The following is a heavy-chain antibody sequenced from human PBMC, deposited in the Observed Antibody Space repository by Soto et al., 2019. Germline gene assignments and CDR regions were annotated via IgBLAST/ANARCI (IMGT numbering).Heavy chain of an antibody. D-gene: IGHD3-10*01. CDR1: GDTFSFYT. V-gene: IGHV1-69*02. Sequence: QVQLVQSGAELKKPGSSVKVSCKASGDTFSFYTINWVRQAPGLGLEWMGRVNPILSMSNYAQKFQGRVTMTADKSTRTAYVELRSLRSEDTAFYYCATSYGSGYRAFDYWGQGALVTVSS. CDR2: VNPILSMS. CDR3: ATSYGSGYRAFDY. J-gene: IGHJ4*02.